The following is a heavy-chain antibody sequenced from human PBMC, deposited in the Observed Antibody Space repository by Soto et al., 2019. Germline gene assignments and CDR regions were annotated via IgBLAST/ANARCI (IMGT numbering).Heavy chain of an antibody. V-gene: IGHV3-11*06. J-gene: IGHJ6*02. Sequence: NPGGSLRLSCAASGFTFSDYYMNWIRQAPGKGLEWVSYISGSSSYINYADSLKGRFTISRDNARNSLYLQMHSLRAEDTAVYYCARDKGDRDLFEGGVDVWGQGTTVTVSS. CDR1: GFTFSDYY. CDR3: ARDKGDRDLFEGGVDV. CDR2: ISGSSSYI. D-gene: IGHD2-21*01.